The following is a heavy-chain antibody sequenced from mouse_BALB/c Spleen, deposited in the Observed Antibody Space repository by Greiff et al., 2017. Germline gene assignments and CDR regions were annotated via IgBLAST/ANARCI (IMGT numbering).Heavy chain of an antibody. D-gene: IGHD1-1*02. CDR1: GYAFTNYL. Sequence: QVQLKQSGAELVRPGTSVKVSCKASGYAFTNYLIEWVKQRPGQGLEWIGVINPGSGGTNYNEKFKGKATLTADKSSSTAYMQLSSLTSDDSAVYFCARGVDGYWGQGTLVTVSA. V-gene: IGHV1-54*01. CDR2: INPGSGGT. CDR3: ARGVDGY. J-gene: IGHJ3*02.